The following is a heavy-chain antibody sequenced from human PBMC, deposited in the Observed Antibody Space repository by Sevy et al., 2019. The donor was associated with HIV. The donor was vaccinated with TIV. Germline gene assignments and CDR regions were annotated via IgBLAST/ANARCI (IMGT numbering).Heavy chain of an antibody. D-gene: IGHD5-18*01. CDR2: IYSDGTK. CDR3: ARGKGGYGYVLNY. Sequence: GGSLRLSCAVSGFTVSANYMTWVRQAPGKGLEWVSVIYSDGTKHHADSVKGRFSSSRDNSNKTLYLQMNSLRAEDTAVYYCARGKGGYGYVLNYWGQGTLVTVSS. V-gene: IGHV3-66*01. J-gene: IGHJ4*02. CDR1: GFTVSANY.